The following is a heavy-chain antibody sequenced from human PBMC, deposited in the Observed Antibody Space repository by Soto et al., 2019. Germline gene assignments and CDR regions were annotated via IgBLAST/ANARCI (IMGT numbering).Heavy chain of an antibody. CDR3: AKGSDLEWLFLPYGMDD. V-gene: IGHV3-43*01. CDR1: GFTFDDYT. Sequence: PGGSLRLSCAASGFTFDDYTMHWVRQAPGKGLEWVSLISWDGGSTYYADSVKGRFTISRDNSKNSLYLQMNSLRTENTALYYCAKGSDLEWLFLPYGMDDWGPGTTVTVSS. D-gene: IGHD3-3*01. J-gene: IGHJ6*01. CDR2: ISWDGGST.